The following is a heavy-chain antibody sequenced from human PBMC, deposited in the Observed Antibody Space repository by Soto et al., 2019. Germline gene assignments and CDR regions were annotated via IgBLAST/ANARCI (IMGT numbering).Heavy chain of an antibody. Sequence: QAQLVESGGGVVQPGRSLTLSCTASRFAFSSRGMHWVRQAPGKGLEWVAFIWFDGSQKHYADSVKGRFTISRDNSKNTLPLQMNNLRVEDTAMYYCVRFGSVWSLDQWGQGTLVTVSS. CDR2: IWFDGSQK. V-gene: IGHV3-33*01. D-gene: IGHD6-19*01. CDR1: RFAFSSRG. J-gene: IGHJ4*02. CDR3: VRFGSVWSLDQ.